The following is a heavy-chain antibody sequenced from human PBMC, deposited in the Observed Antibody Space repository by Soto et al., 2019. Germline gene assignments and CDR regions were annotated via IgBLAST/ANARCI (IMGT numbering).Heavy chain of an antibody. V-gene: IGHV4-31*03. J-gene: IGHJ5*02. CDR3: ARDSGYCSSTSCSHNWFDP. CDR2: IYYSGST. D-gene: IGHD2-2*01. Sequence: TLSLTCTVSGGYVSRGGYYWSWIRQHPGKGLEWIGYIYYSGSTYYNPSLKSRVTISVDTSKNQFSLKLSSVTAADTAVYYCARDSGYCSSTSCSHNWFDPWGQGTLVTVSS. CDR1: GGYVSRGGYY.